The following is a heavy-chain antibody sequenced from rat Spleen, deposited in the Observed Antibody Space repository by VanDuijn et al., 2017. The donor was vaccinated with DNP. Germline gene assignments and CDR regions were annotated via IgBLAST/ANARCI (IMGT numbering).Heavy chain of an antibody. V-gene: IGHV5-7*01. J-gene: IGHJ2*01. CDR2: ISYDGSSS. CDR3: ARHVLPLRVWDY. CDR1: GFTFSDYN. D-gene: IGHD1-4*01. Sequence: EVQLVESGGGLVQPGRSLKLSCAASGFTFSDYNLAWVRQAPKKGLEWVATISYDGSSSYYRDSVKGRFTISRDDAKSTLYLQMDSLRSEDTATYYCARHVLPLRVWDYWGQGVMVTVSS.